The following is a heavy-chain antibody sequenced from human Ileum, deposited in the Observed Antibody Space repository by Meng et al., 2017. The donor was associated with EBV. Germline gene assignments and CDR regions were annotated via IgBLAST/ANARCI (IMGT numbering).Heavy chain of an antibody. Sequence: QVSLQESGPGLVKPSGTLSLPWPVSGDSISSNNWWSWVRQPPGKGLEWIGEIYHSGSTNYNPSFKSRVTMSVDKSKNQISLNLSSVTAADTAVYYCASGRDYAWHSWGRGTLVTVSS. CDR3: ASGRDYAWHS. CDR2: IYHSGST. J-gene: IGHJ4*02. V-gene: IGHV4-4*02. CDR1: GDSISSNNW. D-gene: IGHD4-17*01.